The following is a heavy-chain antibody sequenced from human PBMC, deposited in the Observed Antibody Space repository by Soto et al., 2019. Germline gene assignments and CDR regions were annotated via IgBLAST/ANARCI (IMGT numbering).Heavy chain of an antibody. CDR1: GGTFSSYA. J-gene: IGHJ4*02. D-gene: IGHD6-13*01. Sequence: ASVKVSCKASGGTFSSYAISWVRQAPGQGLEWMGGIIPIFGTANYAQKFQGRVTMTRNTSISTAYMELSSLRSEDTAVYYCAREHSSSWRFDYWGQGTLVTVSS. V-gene: IGHV1-69*05. CDR3: AREHSSSWRFDY. CDR2: IIPIFGTA.